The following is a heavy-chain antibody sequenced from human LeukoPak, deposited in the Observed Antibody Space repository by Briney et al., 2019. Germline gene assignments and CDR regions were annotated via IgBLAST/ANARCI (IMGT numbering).Heavy chain of an antibody. V-gene: IGHV3-53*01. CDR1: RFTVSSNY. Sequence: GGSRRLSCAASRFTVSSNYFIWVRQAPGQGLEWVSVISRGGDTYYAESVKGRFTISRDNSKNTLYLQMNNLRVEDTAVYYCARFYCTGDSDSCYAMDVWGQGPTVTVSS. CDR2: ISRGGDT. D-gene: IGHD2-8*02. J-gene: IGHJ6*02. CDR3: ARFYCTGDSDSCYAMDV.